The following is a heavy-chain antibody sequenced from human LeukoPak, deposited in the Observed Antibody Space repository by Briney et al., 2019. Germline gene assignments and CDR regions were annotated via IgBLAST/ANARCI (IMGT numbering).Heavy chain of an antibody. CDR3: ARHLRGHCGYDFPFGY. J-gene: IGHJ4*02. V-gene: IGHV4-59*08. CDR1: GGSISSYY. D-gene: IGHD5-12*01. Sequence: SETLSLTCTVSGGSISSYYWSWIRQPPGKGLEWIGYIYYSGSTNYNPSLKSRVTISVDTSKNQFSLKLSSVTAADTAVYYCARHLRGHCGYDFPFGYWGQGTLVTVSS. CDR2: IYYSGST.